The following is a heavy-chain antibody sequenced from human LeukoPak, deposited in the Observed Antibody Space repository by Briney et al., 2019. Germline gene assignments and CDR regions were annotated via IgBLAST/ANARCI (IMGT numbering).Heavy chain of an antibody. CDR1: GFTFSSYA. CDR2: ISYDGSNK. D-gene: IGHD6-13*01. V-gene: IGHV3-30*04. J-gene: IGHJ4*02. Sequence: QPGRSLRRSCAASGFTFSSYAMHWVRQAPGKGLEWVAVISYDGSNKYYADSVKGRFTISRDNSKNTLYLQMNSLRAEETAVYYCARGGSSSWFLDYWGQGTLVTVSS. CDR3: ARGGSSSWFLDY.